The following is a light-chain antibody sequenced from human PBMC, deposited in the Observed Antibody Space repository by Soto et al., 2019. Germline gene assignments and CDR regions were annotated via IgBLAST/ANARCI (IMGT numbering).Light chain of an antibody. CDR1: QSISISY. CDR3: QQYNNWPPTWT. CDR2: STS. J-gene: IGKJ1*01. V-gene: IGKV3-20*01. Sequence: EIVLTQSPGTLSLSPGERATLSCRASQSISISYLAWYQQQPGQAPRLLIYSTSTRATGIPDRFSGSGSGTDFTLTISSLQSEDFAVYYCQQYNNWPPTWTFGQGTKVDIK.